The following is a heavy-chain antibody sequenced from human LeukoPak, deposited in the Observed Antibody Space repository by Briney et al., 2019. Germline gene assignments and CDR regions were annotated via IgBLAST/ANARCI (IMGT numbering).Heavy chain of an antibody. CDR2: INPNSGGT. Sequence: GASVKVSCKASGYTFTGYYMHWVRQAPGQGLEWMGWINPNSGGTNYAQKFQGWVTMTRDTSISTAYMELSSLRSEDTAVYYCARDYSSSWYYFDYWGQGTLVTVSS. CDR1: GYTFTGYY. V-gene: IGHV1-2*04. D-gene: IGHD6-13*01. J-gene: IGHJ4*02. CDR3: ARDYSSSWYYFDY.